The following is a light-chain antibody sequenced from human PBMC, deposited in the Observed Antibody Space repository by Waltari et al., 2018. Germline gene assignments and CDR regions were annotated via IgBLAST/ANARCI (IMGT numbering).Light chain of an antibody. CDR1: KLGDKY. CDR2: QDS. J-gene: IGLJ1*01. V-gene: IGLV3-1*01. Sequence: SYELTQPPSVSVSPGQTANITCSGDKLGDKYACWYQQKPGQSPVLVIYQDSKRPSGIPERFSGSNSGNTATLTISGTQGMDEADYYCQAWDSSTNYVFGTGTKVTVL. CDR3: QAWDSSTNYV.